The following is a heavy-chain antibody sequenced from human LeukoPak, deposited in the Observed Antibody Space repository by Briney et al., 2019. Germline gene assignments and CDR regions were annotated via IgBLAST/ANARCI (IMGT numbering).Heavy chain of an antibody. J-gene: IGHJ4*02. D-gene: IGHD5-18*01. Sequence: GGSLRLSCAASGFTFSSYSMNWVRQAPGKGLEWVSSISSSSSYIYYADSVKGRFTISRDNAKNSLYLQMNSLRAEDTAVYYCAREGTAMAQNDYWGQGTLVTVSS. CDR3: AREGTAMAQNDY. CDR1: GFTFSSYS. CDR2: ISSSSSYI. V-gene: IGHV3-21*01.